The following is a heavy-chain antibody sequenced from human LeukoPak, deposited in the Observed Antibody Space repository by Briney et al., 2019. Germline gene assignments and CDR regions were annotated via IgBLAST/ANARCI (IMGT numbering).Heavy chain of an antibody. V-gene: IGHV3-33*01. J-gene: IGHJ4*02. Sequence: PGGSLRLSCAASGFTFSNYGMHWVRQAPGKGLEWVAVIWYDGGNKYYADSVKGRFTISRDSSKSTLYLQMNSLRAEDTAVYYCARDVPYYYASGSSKPLDYWGQGTLVTVSS. CDR1: GFTFSNYG. CDR3: ARDVPYYYASGSSKPLDY. D-gene: IGHD3-10*01. CDR2: IWYDGGNK.